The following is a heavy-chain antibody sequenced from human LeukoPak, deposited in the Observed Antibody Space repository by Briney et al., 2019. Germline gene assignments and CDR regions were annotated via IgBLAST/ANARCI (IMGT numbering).Heavy chain of an antibody. CDR1: GGSISSYY. CDR3: ARDPYFPYYMDV. J-gene: IGHJ6*03. D-gene: IGHD2/OR15-2a*01. CDR2: IYYSGST. V-gene: IGHV4-59*01. Sequence: PSETLSLTCTVSGGSISSYYWSWIRQPPGKGLGWIGYIYYSGSTNYNPSLKSRVTISVDTSKNQFSLKLSSVTAADTAVYYCARDPYFPYYMDVWGKGTTVTVSS.